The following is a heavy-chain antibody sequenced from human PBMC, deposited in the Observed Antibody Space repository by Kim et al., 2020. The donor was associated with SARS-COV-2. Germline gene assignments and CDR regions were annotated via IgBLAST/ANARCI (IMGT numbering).Heavy chain of an antibody. CDR3: AKVSSSRSFDP. Sequence: GGSLRLSCAASGFTFSDYYMSWIRQAPGKGLEWVSYISSSTIYTNYTDSVKGRFTISRDNAKNSLYLQMNSLRVEDTAVYYCAKVSSSRSFDPWGQGTLVTVSS. D-gene: IGHD6-13*01. J-gene: IGHJ5*02. V-gene: IGHV3-11*06. CDR2: ISSSTIYT. CDR1: GFTFSDYY.